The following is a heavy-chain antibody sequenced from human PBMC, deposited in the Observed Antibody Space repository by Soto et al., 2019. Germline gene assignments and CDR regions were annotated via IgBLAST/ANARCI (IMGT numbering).Heavy chain of an antibody. D-gene: IGHD2-2*01. V-gene: IGHV4-31*03. CDR3: ASYQQSYAFDI. J-gene: IGHJ3*02. CDR1: GGSISSGAYY. Sequence: LTCTVSGGSISSGAYYCSWIRQHPGKGLEWIGYIFYSGSTYYNPSLKSRVTISVDTSKNQFSLKLSSVTAADTAVYYCASYQQSYAFDIWGQGTMVTVSS. CDR2: IFYSGST.